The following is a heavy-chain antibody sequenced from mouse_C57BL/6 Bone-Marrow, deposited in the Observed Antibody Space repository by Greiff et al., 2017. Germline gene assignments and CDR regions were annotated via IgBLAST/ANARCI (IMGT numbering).Heavy chain of an antibody. V-gene: IGHV5-12*01. CDR3: ARRGVTMEYAMDY. CDR1: GFTFRDSY. Sequence: EVHVVESGGGLVQPGGSLKLSCAASGFTFRDSYMYWVLQTPEKRLEWVAYISNGGGSTYYPDTVKGRFTISRDNAKNTLFLQMSRLKSEDTAMYYCARRGVTMEYAMDYWGQGTSVTVS. CDR2: ISNGGGST. D-gene: IGHD2-5*01. J-gene: IGHJ4*01.